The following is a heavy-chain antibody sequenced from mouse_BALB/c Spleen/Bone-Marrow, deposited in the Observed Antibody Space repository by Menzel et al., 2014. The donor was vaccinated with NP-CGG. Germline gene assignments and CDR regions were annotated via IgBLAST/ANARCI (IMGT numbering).Heavy chain of an antibody. CDR2: ISSGSSTI. V-gene: IGHV5-17*02. CDR1: GFTFSSFG. J-gene: IGHJ3*01. Sequence: EVKLMESGGGLVQPGGSRKLSCVASGFTFSSFGMHWVRQAPEKGLEWDAYISSGSSTIYYADTVKGRFTISRDNPKNTLFLQMTSLRSEDTAMYYCARGGNYAWFAYWGQGTLVTVSA. D-gene: IGHD2-1*01. CDR3: ARGGNYAWFAY.